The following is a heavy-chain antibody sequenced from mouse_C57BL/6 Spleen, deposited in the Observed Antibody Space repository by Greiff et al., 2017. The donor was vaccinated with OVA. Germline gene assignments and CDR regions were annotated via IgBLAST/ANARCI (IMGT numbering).Heavy chain of an antibody. CDR1: GYTFTSYW. J-gene: IGHJ4*01. CDR3: ASRDYAMDY. V-gene: IGHV1-55*01. CDR2: IYPGSGST. Sequence: QVQLQQPGAELVKPGASVKMSCKASGYTFTSYWITWVKQRPGQGLEWIGDIYPGSGSTNYNEKFKSKATLTVDKSSSTAYMQLSSLTSEDSAVYYCASRDYAMDYWGQGTSVTVSS.